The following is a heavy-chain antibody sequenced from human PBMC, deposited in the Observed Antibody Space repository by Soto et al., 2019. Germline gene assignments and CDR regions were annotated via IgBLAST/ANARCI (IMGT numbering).Heavy chain of an antibody. D-gene: IGHD6-13*01. CDR3: ARDLQLGYYYYGMDV. J-gene: IGHJ6*02. Sequence: GGSLRLSCAASGFTFSSYWMSWVRQAPGKGLEWVANIKQDGSEKYYVDSVKGRFTISRDNAKNSLYLQMNSLRAEDTAVYYCARDLQLGYYYYGMDVWGQGTTVTVSS. V-gene: IGHV3-7*05. CDR1: GFTFSSYW. CDR2: IKQDGSEK.